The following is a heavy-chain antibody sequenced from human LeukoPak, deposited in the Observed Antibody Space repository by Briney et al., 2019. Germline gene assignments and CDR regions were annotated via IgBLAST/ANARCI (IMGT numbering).Heavy chain of an antibody. Sequence: SETLSLTCAVYGGSFSGYYWSWIRQPPGKGLEWIGEINHSGSTNYNPSLKSRVTISVDTSKNQFSLKLSSVTAADTAVYYCARSRVRGVIIKGGFDYWGQGTLVTVSS. D-gene: IGHD3-10*01. J-gene: IGHJ4*02. CDR2: INHSGST. V-gene: IGHV4-34*01. CDR3: ARSRVRGVIIKGGFDY. CDR1: GGSFSGYY.